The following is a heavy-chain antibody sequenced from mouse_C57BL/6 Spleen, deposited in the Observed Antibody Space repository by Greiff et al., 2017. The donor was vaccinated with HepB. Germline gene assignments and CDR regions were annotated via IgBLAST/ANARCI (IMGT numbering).Heavy chain of an antibody. CDR3: ARNAYDYDNYAMDY. CDR2: IDPSDSET. V-gene: IGHV1-52*01. J-gene: IGHJ4*01. D-gene: IGHD2-4*01. Sequence: QVQLQQPGAELVRPGSSVKLSCKASGYTFTSYWMHWVKQRPIQGLEWIGNIDPSDSETHYNQKFKDKATLTVDKSSSTAYMKLSSLTSEDSAVYYCARNAYDYDNYAMDYWGQRTSVTVSS. CDR1: GYTFTSYW.